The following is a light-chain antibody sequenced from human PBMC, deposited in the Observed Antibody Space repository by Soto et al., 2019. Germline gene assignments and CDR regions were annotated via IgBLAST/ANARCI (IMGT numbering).Light chain of an antibody. Sequence: QSVLTQPPSASGTSGQRVTISCSGRNSNIGTNTVAWYQQFPGTAPKLLIYNNSQRPSGVPDRFSGSKSGTSASLAISGLQSEDEADYYCAAWDDSLNGVLIGGGTKLTVL. J-gene: IGLJ2*01. CDR3: AAWDDSLNGVL. V-gene: IGLV1-44*01. CDR1: NSNIGTNT. CDR2: NNS.